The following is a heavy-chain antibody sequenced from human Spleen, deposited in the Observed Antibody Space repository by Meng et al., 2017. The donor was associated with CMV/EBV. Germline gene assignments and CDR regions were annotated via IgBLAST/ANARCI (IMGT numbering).Heavy chain of an antibody. CDR3: ASLGYSNTWYYY. CDR1: GFTFSSYS. D-gene: IGHD6-13*01. V-gene: IGHV3-21*01. Sequence: GGSLRLSCAASGFTFSSYSMNWVRQAPGKGLEWVSSISSSSSYIYYADSVKGRFTISRDNAKNSLYLQMNSLRAEDTAVYYCASLGYSNTWYYYWGQGTLVTVSS. CDR2: ISSSSSYI. J-gene: IGHJ4*02.